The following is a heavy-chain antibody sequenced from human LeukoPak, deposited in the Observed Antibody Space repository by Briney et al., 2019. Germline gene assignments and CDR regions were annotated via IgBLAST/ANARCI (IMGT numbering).Heavy chain of an antibody. Sequence: SVKVSCKASGGTFSSYAISWVRQAPGQGPEWMGGILPIFGTANYAQKFQGRVTITADESTSTAYMELSSLRSEDTAVSYCARYCSSTSCYHPDAFDSWGQGTMVTVSS. CDR2: ILPIFGTA. V-gene: IGHV1-69*13. J-gene: IGHJ3*02. CDR1: GGTFSSYA. D-gene: IGHD2-2*01. CDR3: ARYCSSTSCYHPDAFDS.